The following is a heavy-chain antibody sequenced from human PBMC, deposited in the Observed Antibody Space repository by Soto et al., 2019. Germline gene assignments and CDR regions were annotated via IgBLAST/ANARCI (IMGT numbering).Heavy chain of an antibody. CDR3: ARTDVDTAIDY. J-gene: IGHJ4*02. D-gene: IGHD5-18*01. CDR2: INHSGST. CDR1: GGSFSGYY. Sequence: PSETLSLTCAVYGGSFSGYYWSWIRQPPGKGLEWIGEINHSGSTNYNPSLKSRVTISVDKSKNQFSLKLSSVTAADTAVYYCARTDVDTAIDYWGQGTLVTVSS. V-gene: IGHV4-34*01.